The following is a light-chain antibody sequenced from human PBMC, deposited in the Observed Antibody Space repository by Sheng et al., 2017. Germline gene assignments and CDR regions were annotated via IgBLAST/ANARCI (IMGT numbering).Light chain of an antibody. CDR2: EVD. Sequence: QSALTQPASVSGSPGQSITISCTGSTSDVGSYNFVSWYQQHPGKAPNLLIYEVDKRPSGISNRFSGSKSGNTASLTISGLQAEDEADYFCCAYAGRSTLMFGGGTQLTV. CDR3: CAYAGRSTLM. V-gene: IGLV2-23*02. J-gene: IGLJ3*02. CDR1: TSDVGSYNF.